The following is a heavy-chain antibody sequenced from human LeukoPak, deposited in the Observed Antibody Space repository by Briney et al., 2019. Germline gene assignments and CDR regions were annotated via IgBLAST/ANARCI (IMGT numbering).Heavy chain of an antibody. CDR3: GAGSSGSHPTPGLT. CDR2: ISGSGGST. CDR1: GFTFSSYA. Sequence: GGSLRLSCAASGFTFSSYAMSWVRQAPGKGLEWVSAISGSGGSTYYADSVKGRFTVSRDNAKNSLYLQMNSLRAEDTAVYYCGAGSSGSHPTPGLTWGQGTLVTVSS. V-gene: IGHV3-23*01. J-gene: IGHJ5*02. D-gene: IGHD6-19*01.